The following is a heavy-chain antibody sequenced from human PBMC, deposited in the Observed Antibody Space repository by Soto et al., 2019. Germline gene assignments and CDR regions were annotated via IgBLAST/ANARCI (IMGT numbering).Heavy chain of an antibody. Sequence: VGSLRLSCAASGFTFSRYSMSWIRQAPGKGLEWLAHIHENGHFKFYVDSVKGRFTISRDDALNSLYLQMNSLRAEDTAIYYCARDEGVPINYRFDYWGQGTLVTVSS. D-gene: IGHD4-4*01. J-gene: IGHJ4*02. CDR3: ARDEGVPINYRFDY. V-gene: IGHV3-7*03. CDR1: GFTFSRYS. CDR2: IHENGHFK.